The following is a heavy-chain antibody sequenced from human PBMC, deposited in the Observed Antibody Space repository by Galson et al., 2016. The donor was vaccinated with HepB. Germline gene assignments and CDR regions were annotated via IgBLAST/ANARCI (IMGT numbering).Heavy chain of an antibody. CDR1: GFTFSRHH. D-gene: IGHD5-12*01. J-gene: IGHJ4*02. V-gene: IGHV3-21*01. CDR2: ISSSSDYI. Sequence: SLRLSCAASGFTFSRHHMHWVRQAPGKGLEWVSSISSSSDYIYYADAVEGRFTISRDNAENSMYLQMNSLRADDTAVYYCAKDLGRAYTGYDPHFDCWGQGALVTVSS. CDR3: AKDLGRAYTGYDPHFDC.